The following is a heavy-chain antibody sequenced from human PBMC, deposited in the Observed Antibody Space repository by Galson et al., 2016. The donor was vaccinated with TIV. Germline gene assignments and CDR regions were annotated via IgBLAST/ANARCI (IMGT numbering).Heavy chain of an antibody. D-gene: IGHD3-22*01. V-gene: IGHV1-24*01. CDR3: ATDLVYYYDSSGYS. J-gene: IGHJ4*02. Sequence: VKVSCKASGYSVSELSMHWVRQAAGKGLEWMGGFDPKTGETVYAQKFQGRVTMTEDTYTDTAYMELTSLRSEDTAIYYCATDLVYYYDSSGYSWGQGTLVTVSA. CDR1: GYSVSELS. CDR2: FDPKTGET.